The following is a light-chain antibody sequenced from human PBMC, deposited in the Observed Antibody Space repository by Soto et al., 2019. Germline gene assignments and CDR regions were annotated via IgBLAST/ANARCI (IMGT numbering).Light chain of an antibody. Sequence: DIRMTQSPSTLSASVGDRVSITCRASQSISSWVAWYQQRPGNAPRFLIYDAYRLESGVPARFSGSGSGTDFTFANSSPQPDDFANYYCQQYDSFPRTFGQGTKVEIK. CDR1: QSISSW. J-gene: IGKJ1*01. CDR3: QQYDSFPRT. CDR2: DAY. V-gene: IGKV1-5*01.